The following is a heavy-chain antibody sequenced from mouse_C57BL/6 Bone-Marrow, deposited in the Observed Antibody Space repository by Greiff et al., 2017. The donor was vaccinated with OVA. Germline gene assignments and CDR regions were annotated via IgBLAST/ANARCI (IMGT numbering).Heavy chain of an antibody. D-gene: IGHD2-1*01. J-gene: IGHJ2*01. CDR3: ARFYYGNYFYFDY. V-gene: IGHV1-84*01. CDR1: GYTFTDYY. CDR2: IYPGRGNT. Sequence: QVQLKQPGAELVKPGASVKVSCKASGYTFTDYYINWVKQRPGQGLEWIGWIYPGRGNTKYNEKFKGKATLTVDTSSSTAYMKLSSLTSEDSAVYFCARFYYGNYFYFDYWGQGTTLTVSS.